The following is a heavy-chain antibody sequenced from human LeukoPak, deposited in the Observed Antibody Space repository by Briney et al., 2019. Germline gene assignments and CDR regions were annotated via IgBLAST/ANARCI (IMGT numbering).Heavy chain of an antibody. J-gene: IGHJ4*02. CDR2: IYYSGST. D-gene: IGHD3-10*01. CDR1: GGSISSGGYY. CDR3: ARVGGSGSYPLDY. Sequence: SETLSLTCTVSGGSISSGGYYWIWIRQHPGKGLEWSGYIYYSGSTYYNPFLKSRVTISVDTSKNQFSLKLSSVTAADTAVYYCARVGGSGSYPLDYWGQGTLVTVSS. V-gene: IGHV4-31*03.